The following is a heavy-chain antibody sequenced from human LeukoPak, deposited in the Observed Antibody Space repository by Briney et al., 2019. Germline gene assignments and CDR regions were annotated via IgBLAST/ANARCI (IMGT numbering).Heavy chain of an antibody. CDR3: ARSRRSPRRRDGYNFSYFDY. D-gene: IGHD5-24*01. V-gene: IGHV4-61*01. CDR2: IYYSGST. Sequence: SETLSLTCTVSGGSISSSSYYWSWIRQPPGKGLEWIGYIYYSGSTNYNPSLKSRVTISVDTSKNQFSLKLSSVTAADTAVYYCARSRRSPRRRDGYNFSYFDYWGQGTLVTVSS. J-gene: IGHJ4*02. CDR1: GGSISSSSYY.